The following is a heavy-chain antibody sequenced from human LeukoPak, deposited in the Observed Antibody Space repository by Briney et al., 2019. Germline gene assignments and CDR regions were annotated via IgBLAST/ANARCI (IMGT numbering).Heavy chain of an antibody. CDR3: ARVMAAAGTFYFDY. Sequence: PGGSLRLSCAASGFSFSNYGMNWVRRAPGKGLEWVSSISSSGSYIYYADSVKGRFTISRDNAKNSLYLQMNSLRAEDTAVYYCARVMAAAGTFYFDYWGQGTLVTVSS. CDR1: GFSFSNYG. J-gene: IGHJ4*02. D-gene: IGHD6-13*01. V-gene: IGHV3-21*01. CDR2: ISSSGSYI.